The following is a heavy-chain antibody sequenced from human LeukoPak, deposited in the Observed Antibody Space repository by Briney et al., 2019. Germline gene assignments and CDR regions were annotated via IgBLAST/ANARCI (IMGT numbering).Heavy chain of an antibody. V-gene: IGHV4-59*01. CDR2: IYYSGST. D-gene: IGHD5-18*01. J-gene: IGHJ4*02. CDR1: GASISSYY. Sequence: SETLSLTCNVSGASISSYYWSWIRQPPGKGLEWIGYIYYSGSTKYNPSLKSRVTISVDTSKNQLSLKMRSVTAADTAVYCCARDPGYSYGYGFDDWGQGTLVTVSS. CDR3: ARDPGYSYGYGFDD.